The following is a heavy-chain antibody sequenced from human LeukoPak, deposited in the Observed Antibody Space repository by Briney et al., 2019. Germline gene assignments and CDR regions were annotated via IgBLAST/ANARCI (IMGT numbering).Heavy chain of an antibody. CDR2: MNPNSGNT. V-gene: IGHV1-8*03. CDR1: GYTFTSYD. J-gene: IGHJ6*03. CDR3: ARGLRYYYYMDV. Sequence: GASVKVSCKASGYTFTSYDINWVRQATGQGLEWMGWMNPNSGNTGYAQKFQGRVTITGNTSISTAYMELSSLRSEDTAVYYCARGLRYYYYMDVWGKGTTVTVSS.